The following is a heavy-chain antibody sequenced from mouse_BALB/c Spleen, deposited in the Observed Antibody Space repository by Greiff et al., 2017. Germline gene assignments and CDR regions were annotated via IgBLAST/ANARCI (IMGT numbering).Heavy chain of an antibody. Sequence: QVQLQQSGPSLVQPSQSLSITCTVSGFSLTSYGVHWVRQSPGKGLEWLGVIWRGGSTDYNAAFMSRLSITKDNSKSQVFFKMNSLQADDTAIYYCGYGSSYENAMDYWGQGTSVTVSS. D-gene: IGHD1-1*01. CDR2: IWRGGST. V-gene: IGHV2-5-1*01. J-gene: IGHJ4*01. CDR1: GFSLTSYG. CDR3: GYGSSYENAMDY.